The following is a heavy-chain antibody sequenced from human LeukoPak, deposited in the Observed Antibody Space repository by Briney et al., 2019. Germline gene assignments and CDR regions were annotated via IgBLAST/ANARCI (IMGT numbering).Heavy chain of an antibody. CDR1: GGSFSGYY. D-gene: IGHD4-23*01. Sequence: SETLSLTCAVYGGSFSGYYWSWIRQPPGKGLEWIGEINHSGSTNNNPSLKSRVTISVDTSKNQFSLKLSSVTAADTAMYYCARAVGTSRNFFDYWGQGTLVTVSS. CDR2: INHSGST. V-gene: IGHV4-34*01. CDR3: ARAVGTSRNFFDY. J-gene: IGHJ4*02.